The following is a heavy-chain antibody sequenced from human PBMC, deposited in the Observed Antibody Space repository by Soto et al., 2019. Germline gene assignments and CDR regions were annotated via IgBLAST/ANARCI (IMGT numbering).Heavy chain of an antibody. CDR2: ISYDGSNK. D-gene: IGHD2-2*01. Sequence: GGSLRLSCAASGFTFSSYGMHWVRQAPGKGLEWVAVISYDGSNKYYADSVKGRFTISRDNSKNTLYLQMNSLRAEDTAVYYCARGLALERDCSSTSCYLFWFDPWGQGTLVTVSS. V-gene: IGHV3-30*03. J-gene: IGHJ5*02. CDR1: GFTFSSYG. CDR3: ARGLALERDCSSTSCYLFWFDP.